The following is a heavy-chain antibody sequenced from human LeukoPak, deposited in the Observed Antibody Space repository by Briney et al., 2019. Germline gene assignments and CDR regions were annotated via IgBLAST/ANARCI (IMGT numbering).Heavy chain of an antibody. V-gene: IGHV3-23*01. D-gene: IGHD1-26*01. CDR2: VTSSGGST. CDR3: AKTMGAIDHDY. CDR1: GFNFRSFS. Sequence: GGSLRLSCAASGFNFRSFSMTWVRQAPGKGLEWVSTVTSSGGSTYYADSVKGRFTNSRDNSKNTLYLQMSSLRAEDTAVYYCAKTMGAIDHDYWGQGTLVTVSS. J-gene: IGHJ4*02.